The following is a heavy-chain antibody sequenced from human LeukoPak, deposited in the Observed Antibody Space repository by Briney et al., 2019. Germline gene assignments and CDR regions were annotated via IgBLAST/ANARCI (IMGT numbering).Heavy chain of an antibody. Sequence: SQTLSLTCTVSGGSISSGDYYWSWIRQPPGKGLELIGYIYYSGSTYYNPSLKSRVTISVDTSKNQFSLKLSSVTAADTAVYYCATDPLNYDPLDDAFDIWGQGTMVTVSS. CDR1: GGSISSGDYY. CDR2: IYYSGST. J-gene: IGHJ3*02. CDR3: ATDPLNYDPLDDAFDI. D-gene: IGHD3-3*01. V-gene: IGHV4-30-4*08.